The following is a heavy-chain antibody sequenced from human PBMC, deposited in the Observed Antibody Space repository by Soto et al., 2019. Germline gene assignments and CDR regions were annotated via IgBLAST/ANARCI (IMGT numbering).Heavy chain of an antibody. J-gene: IGHJ6*03. CDR2: IKQDGSEK. D-gene: IGHD6-19*01. CDR3: ARVSSGWLNYYYYYMDV. Sequence: GGSLRLSCAASGFTFSSYWMSWVRQAPGKGLEWVANIKQDGSEKYYVDSVKGRFTISRDNAKNSLYLQMNSLRAEDTAVYYCARVSSGWLNYYYYYMDVWGKGTTVTVSS. CDR1: GFTFSSYW. V-gene: IGHV3-7*01.